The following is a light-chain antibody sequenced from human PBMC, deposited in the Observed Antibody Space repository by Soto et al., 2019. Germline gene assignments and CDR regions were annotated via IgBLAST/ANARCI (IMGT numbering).Light chain of an antibody. Sequence: QSALTQPPSASGSPGQSVTISCTGTSSDVGGYTYVSWYQQHPGKAPKLMIYEVSKRPSGVPDRFSGSKSGNTASLTVSGLQAEDEADYYCSSYAGSNNYVFGIGTKLTVL. J-gene: IGLJ1*01. CDR2: EVS. V-gene: IGLV2-8*01. CDR1: SSDVGGYTY. CDR3: SSYAGSNNYV.